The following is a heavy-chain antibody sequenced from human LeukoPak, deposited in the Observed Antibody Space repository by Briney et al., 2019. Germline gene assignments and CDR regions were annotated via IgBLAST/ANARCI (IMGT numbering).Heavy chain of an antibody. CDR1: GYTFTSYD. CDR3: ARSTTVVVPAPYYYYGMDV. V-gene: IGHV1-8*01. D-gene: IGHD2-2*01. CDR2: MNPNSGNT. Sequence: ASVKVSCKASGYTFTSYDINWVRQATGQGLEWMGWMNPNSGNTGYAQKFQGRVTMTRHTSISTAYMELSSLRSEDTAVYYCARSTTVVVPAPYYYYGMDVWGQGTTVTVSS. J-gene: IGHJ6*02.